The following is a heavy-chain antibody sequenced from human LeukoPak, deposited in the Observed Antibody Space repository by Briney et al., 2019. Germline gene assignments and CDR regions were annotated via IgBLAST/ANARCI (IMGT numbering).Heavy chain of an antibody. D-gene: IGHD3-22*01. CDR2: IYYSGST. CDR1: GGSISSSSYY. J-gene: IGHJ5*02. Sequence: PSETLSLTCTVSGGSISSSSYYWGWIRQPPGKGLEWIGSIYYSGSTYYNPSLKSRVTISVDTSKNQFSLKLSSVTAADTAVYYCARQDSTDYYDSSDGWFDPWGQGTLVTVSS. CDR3: ARQDSTDYYDSSDGWFDP. V-gene: IGHV4-39*01.